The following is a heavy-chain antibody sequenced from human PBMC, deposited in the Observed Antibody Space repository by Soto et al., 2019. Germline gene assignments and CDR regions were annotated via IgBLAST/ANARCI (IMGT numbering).Heavy chain of an antibody. V-gene: IGHV1-2*02. CDR3: ARSLTEGYCTITGCYTRPLYGMDV. CDR2: VNPNSGGT. J-gene: IGHJ6*02. CDR1: GYTFSGYY. Sequence: ASVKVSCKASGYTFSGYYIHWLRQAPGQGLEWMGWVNPNSGGTNYAQKFRGRVTVTRDTPTSTAYMELSRLTSDDTAVYYCARSLTEGYCTITGCYTRPLYGMDVWGQGTTVTVSS. D-gene: IGHD2-2*02.